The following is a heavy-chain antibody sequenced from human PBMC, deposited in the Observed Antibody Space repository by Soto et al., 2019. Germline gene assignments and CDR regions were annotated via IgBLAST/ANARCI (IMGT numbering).Heavy chain of an antibody. CDR2: ISWNSDTL. D-gene: IGHD3-22*01. V-gene: IGHV3-9*01. CDR3: ARGLYYYTTSGYPHY. J-gene: IGHJ4*02. Sequence: EVQLVESGGGLVQPGRSLRLSCAASGFTFDDYAMHWVRQAPGKGLEWVTGISWNSDTLGYADSVKGRFTISRDNAKNSLYLQMSSLSPEDTAFYYCARGLYYYTTSGYPHYWGQGTLVTVSS. CDR1: GFTFDDYA.